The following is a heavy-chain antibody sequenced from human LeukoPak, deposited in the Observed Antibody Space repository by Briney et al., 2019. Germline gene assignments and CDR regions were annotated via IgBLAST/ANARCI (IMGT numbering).Heavy chain of an antibody. CDR3: ARGSSSVERD. Sequence: SETLSLTCTVSGGSISSSSYYWGWIRQPPGKGLEWIGYIYYSGSTNYNPSLKSRVTMSVDTSKNQFSLKLSSVTAADTAVYYCARGSSSVERDWGQGTLVTVSS. CDR2: IYYSGST. CDR1: GGSISSSSYY. D-gene: IGHD6-13*01. V-gene: IGHV4-61*05. J-gene: IGHJ4*02.